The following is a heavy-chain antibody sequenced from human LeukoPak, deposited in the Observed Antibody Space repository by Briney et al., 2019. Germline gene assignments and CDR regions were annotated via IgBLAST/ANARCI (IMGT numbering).Heavy chain of an antibody. CDR2: ISSSSSTI. D-gene: IGHD6-19*01. V-gene: IGHV3-48*01. J-gene: IGHJ4*02. Sequence: PGGSLRLSCAASGFTFSSYSMNWVRQAPGKGLEWVSYISSSSSTIYYADSVKGRFTISRDNSKNTLYLQMNSLRAEDTAVYYCANEIAVADFSVPGWGQGTLVTVSS. CDR1: GFTFSSYS. CDR3: ANEIAVADFSVPG.